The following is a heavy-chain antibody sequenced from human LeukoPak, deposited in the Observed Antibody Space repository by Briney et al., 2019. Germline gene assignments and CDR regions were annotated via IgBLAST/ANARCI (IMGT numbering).Heavy chain of an antibody. CDR2: IKQDGSDK. V-gene: IGHV3-7*01. Sequence: GGSLRLSCAASGFIFSDYWMSWVRQAPEKGLEWVANIKQDGSDKYYVDSVKGRFTISRDNAKTSLYLQMNSLRAEDTAVYCVKGPNWFDSWGQGTLVTVSS. CDR3: KGPNWFDS. CDR1: GFIFSDYW. D-gene: IGHD2-8*01. J-gene: IGHJ5*01.